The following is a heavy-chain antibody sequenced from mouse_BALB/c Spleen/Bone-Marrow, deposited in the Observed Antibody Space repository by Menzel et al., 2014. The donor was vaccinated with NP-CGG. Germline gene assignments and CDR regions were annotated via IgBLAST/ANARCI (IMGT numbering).Heavy chain of an antibody. Sequence: VQLQQSGPELVKPGASVKIPCKASGYTFTDYNMDWVKQSHGKSLEWIGNINPNNGDTSFNQRFRGKATLPVDKSSSTAYMELRSLTSEDTAVYCCARTGYYTLFAYWGQGTLVTVSA. D-gene: IGHD2-3*01. CDR1: GYTFTDYN. CDR3: ARTGYYTLFAY. V-gene: IGHV1-18*01. J-gene: IGHJ3*01. CDR2: INPNNGDT.